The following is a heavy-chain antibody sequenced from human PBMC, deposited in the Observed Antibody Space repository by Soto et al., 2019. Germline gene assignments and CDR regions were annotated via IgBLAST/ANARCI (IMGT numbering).Heavy chain of an antibody. D-gene: IGHD6-13*01. CDR2: IYYNGST. CDR1: GGSINNANYY. Sequence: SETLSLTCTVSGGSINNANYYWGWIRQPPGKGLEWLGSIYYNGSTYYDPSLKSRVTISVDTSKNQFSLRLSSVTAADTALYYCARLRGFSNSWLDCWGQGSLVTVSS. CDR3: ARLRGFSNSWLDC. J-gene: IGHJ4*02. V-gene: IGHV4-39*01.